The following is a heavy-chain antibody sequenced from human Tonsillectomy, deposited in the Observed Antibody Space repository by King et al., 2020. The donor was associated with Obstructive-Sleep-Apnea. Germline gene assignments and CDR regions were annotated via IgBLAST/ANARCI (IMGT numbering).Heavy chain of an antibody. CDR2: IYPGDSDT. Sequence: VQLVESGAEVKESGESLKISCKGSGYSFATYWIGWVRQMPGKGLEWIGIIYPGDSDTRYSPSFQVQVTISAAKSFSTAYLQWSSLPASDTAMYYCARGYDRNYLDYGGQGTLVTVSS. D-gene: IGHD5-12*01. CDR3: ARGYDRNYLDY. CDR1: GYSFATYW. J-gene: IGHJ4*02. V-gene: IGHV5-51*01.